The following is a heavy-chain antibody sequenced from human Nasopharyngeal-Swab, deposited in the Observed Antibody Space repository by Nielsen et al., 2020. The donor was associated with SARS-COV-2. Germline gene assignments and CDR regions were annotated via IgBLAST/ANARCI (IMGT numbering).Heavy chain of an antibody. CDR1: GGSISSGGYY. CDR2: IYYSGST. V-gene: IGHV4-31*03. CDR3: AREGYSSGWYNYYYGMDV. Sequence: SETLSLTCTVSGGSISSGGYYWSWIRQHPGKGLEWIGYIYYSGSTYYNPSLKSRVTISVDTSKNQFSLKLSSVTAADTAVYYCAREGYSSGWYNYYYGMDVWGQGTTVTVSS. D-gene: IGHD6-19*01. J-gene: IGHJ6*02.